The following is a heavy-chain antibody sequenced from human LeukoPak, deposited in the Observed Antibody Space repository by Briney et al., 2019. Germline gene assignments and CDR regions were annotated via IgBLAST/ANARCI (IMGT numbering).Heavy chain of an antibody. CDR1: GFTFRTYG. CDR2: MQNDGSNK. V-gene: IGHV3-30*02. CDR3: ARVWSPPYTSSWPDYFDN. Sequence: GGSLRLSCAASGFTFRTYGMHWARQAPGKGLEWVAYMQNDGSNKQYADSVKGRFSISRDNSKNILYLQMNSLRAEDTAVYYCARVWSPPYTSSWPDYFDNWGQGTLVTVSS. D-gene: IGHD6-13*01. J-gene: IGHJ4*02.